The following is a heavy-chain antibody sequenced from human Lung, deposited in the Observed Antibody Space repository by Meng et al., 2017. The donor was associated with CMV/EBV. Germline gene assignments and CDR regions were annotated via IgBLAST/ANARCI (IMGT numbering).Heavy chain of an antibody. Sequence: GGSLRLXCAASGFTFSVYSINWVRQAPGKGLEWVSSISSSSSFIYYADSVKGRFTISRDNAENSLSLQMNGLRAEETAVDYCARESSGSFVLDVWGQGPTVTVSS. V-gene: IGHV3-21*01. J-gene: IGHJ6*02. CDR3: ARESSGSFVLDV. D-gene: IGHD6-25*01. CDR2: ISSSSSFI. CDR1: GFTFSVYS.